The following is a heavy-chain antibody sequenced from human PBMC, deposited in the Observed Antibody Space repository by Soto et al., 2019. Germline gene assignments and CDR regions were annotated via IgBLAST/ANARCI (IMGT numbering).Heavy chain of an antibody. Sequence: QVQLEQSGDEMRKPGASVKVSCKVSGYTFINYGITWVRQAPGQGLEWLAWINAYIAKTDNAQKVQGRVTMTADTSTSTAYLELRSLTSDDTAVYYSARGDGDTLDYWGQGTVVTVSS. V-gene: IGHV1-18*01. D-gene: IGHD2-21*02. CDR2: INAYIAKT. CDR3: ARGDGDTLDY. J-gene: IGHJ4*02. CDR1: GYTFINYG.